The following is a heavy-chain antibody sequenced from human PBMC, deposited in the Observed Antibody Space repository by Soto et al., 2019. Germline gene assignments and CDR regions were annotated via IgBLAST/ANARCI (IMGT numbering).Heavy chain of an antibody. CDR3: TTYTGYGMDV. D-gene: IGHD3-16*01. CDR1: GFIVSSKY. J-gene: IGHJ6*02. V-gene: IGHV3-53*02. Sequence: EVQMVETGGGLSQPGGSLRLSCAVSGFIVSSKYMTWVRQAPGKGLEWVSVIYTGGSTHYADSARGRFTISRDGSKNTLYLQMNSLRAEDAAVYYCTTYTGYGMDVWGQGTTVTVSS. CDR2: IYTGGST.